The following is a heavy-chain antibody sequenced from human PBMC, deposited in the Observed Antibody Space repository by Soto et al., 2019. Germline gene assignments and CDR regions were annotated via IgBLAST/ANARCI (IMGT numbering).Heavy chain of an antibody. J-gene: IGHJ4*02. CDR3: ARGRITIFGVVINLDY. Sequence: ASVKVSCKVSGYTLTELSIHWVRQAPGEGLEWMGGFDLENGETIYAQRFQGRVTITRDTSASTAYMELSSLRSEDTAVYYCARGRITIFGVVINLDYWGQGTLVTVSS. V-gene: IGHV1-24*01. CDR1: GYTLTELS. D-gene: IGHD3-3*01. CDR2: FDLENGET.